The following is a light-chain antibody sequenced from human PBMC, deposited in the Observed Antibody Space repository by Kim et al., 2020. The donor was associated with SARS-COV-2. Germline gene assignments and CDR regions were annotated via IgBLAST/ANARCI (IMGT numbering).Light chain of an antibody. J-gene: IGKJ3*01. V-gene: IGKV1-13*02. CDR3: VKFKRYSLT. CDR1: QGISSA. CDR2: DAS. Sequence: AIQLTQSPSSLSASVGDRVTITCRASQGISSALAWYQQKPGKAPKLLIYDASTLDSGVPSRFSGSGSGTDFTLIISSLQPEDFATYYSVKFKRYSLTFGAGSKGDSK.